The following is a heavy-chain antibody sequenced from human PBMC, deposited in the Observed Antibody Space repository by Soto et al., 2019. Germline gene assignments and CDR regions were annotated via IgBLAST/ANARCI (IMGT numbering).Heavy chain of an antibody. Sequence: EVQLLESGGGLVQPGGSLRLSCAASGFTFSSYAMSWVRQAPGKGLEWVPAISGSGGSTYYADSVKGRFTISRDNSKNTLYLQMNSLRAEDTAVYYCAKDLSDYGDLYYFDYWGQGTLVTVSS. CDR1: GFTFSSYA. J-gene: IGHJ4*02. CDR2: ISGSGGST. V-gene: IGHV3-23*01. D-gene: IGHD4-17*01. CDR3: AKDLSDYGDLYYFDY.